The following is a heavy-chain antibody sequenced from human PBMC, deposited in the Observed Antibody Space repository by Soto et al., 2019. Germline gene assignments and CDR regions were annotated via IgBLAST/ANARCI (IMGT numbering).Heavy chain of an antibody. V-gene: IGHV1-2*02. D-gene: IGHD4-17*01. CDR1: GYTFTDHY. Sequence: QVQLVQSGAEVKKPGASVKVSYVASGYTFTDHYIHWVRQAPGQGLEWMGWINPHSGDTIYAQKFQGRVTLTRATSISTAYMELSRLRSDDTAVYYCARGRTVNFYGMDVWGQGTTVTVSS. CDR2: INPHSGDT. J-gene: IGHJ6*02. CDR3: ARGRTVNFYGMDV.